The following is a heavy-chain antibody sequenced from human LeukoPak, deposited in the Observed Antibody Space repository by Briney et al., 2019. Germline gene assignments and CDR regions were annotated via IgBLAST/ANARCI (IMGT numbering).Heavy chain of an antibody. CDR3: ARCYDFWSGYMDV. CDR1: GFTFSKHG. D-gene: IGHD3-3*01. J-gene: IGHJ6*04. CDR2: ISPSGDIT. V-gene: IGHV3-23*01. Sequence: GSLRLSCAASGFTFSKHGMNWVRQAPGKGLEWVSGISPSGDITYYADSVKGRFTISRDNAKNSLYLQMNSLRAEDTAVYYCARCYDFWSGYMDVWGKGTTVTVSS.